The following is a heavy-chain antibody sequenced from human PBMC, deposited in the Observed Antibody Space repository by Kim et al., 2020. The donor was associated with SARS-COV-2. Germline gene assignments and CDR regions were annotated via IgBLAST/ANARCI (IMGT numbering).Heavy chain of an antibody. J-gene: IGHJ4*02. CDR3: AGTGTYNY. Sequence: SETLSLTCTVSGGSISSYYWSWIRQPPGKGLEWIGYIYYSGSTNYNPSLKSRVTISVDTSKNQFSLKLSSVTAADTAVYYCAGTGTYNYWGQGTLVTVSS. D-gene: IGHD3-10*01. V-gene: IGHV4-59*13. CDR1: GGSISSYY. CDR2: IYYSGST.